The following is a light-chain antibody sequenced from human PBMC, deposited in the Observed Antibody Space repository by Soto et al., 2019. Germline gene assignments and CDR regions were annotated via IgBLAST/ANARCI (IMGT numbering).Light chain of an antibody. CDR2: GAS. V-gene: IGKV3-20*01. CDR3: QQYGSSLALT. Sequence: EIVLTQSPGTLSLSPGERATLSCRASQSVSSSYLAWYQQKPGQAPRLLIYGASSRATGIPDRFSGSGSGTDFTLTISRLEPEDLAVYYCQQYGSSLALTFGGGTKVDI. J-gene: IGKJ4*01. CDR1: QSVSSSY.